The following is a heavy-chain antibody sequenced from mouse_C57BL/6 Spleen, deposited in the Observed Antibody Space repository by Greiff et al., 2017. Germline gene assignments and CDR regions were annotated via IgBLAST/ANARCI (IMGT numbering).Heavy chain of an antibody. CDR1: GYTFTDYN. Sequence: VQLQQSGPELVKPGASVKIPCKASGYTFTDYNMDWVKQSHGKSLEWIGDINPNNGGTIYNQKFKGKATLTVDKSSSTAYMELRSLTSEDTAVYYCARRYYDYSAWFAYWGQGTLVTVSA. CDR3: ARRYYDYSAWFAY. J-gene: IGHJ3*01. V-gene: IGHV1-18*01. CDR2: INPNNGGT. D-gene: IGHD2-4*01.